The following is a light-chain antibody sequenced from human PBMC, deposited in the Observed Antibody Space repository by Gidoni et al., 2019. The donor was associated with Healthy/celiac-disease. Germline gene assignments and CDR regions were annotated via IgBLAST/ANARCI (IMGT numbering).Light chain of an antibody. CDR3: QQYGSSST. Sequence: IVLTQSPGSLSLSPGERATLSCRASQSVSSSYLAWYQQKPGQAPRLLIHGASSRATGIPERFGGSGGTTYFPLTSSRLEDEDSAEYYRQQYGSSSTFGQGTKVEIK. CDR2: GAS. CDR1: QSVSSSY. V-gene: IGKV3-20*01. J-gene: IGKJ1*01.